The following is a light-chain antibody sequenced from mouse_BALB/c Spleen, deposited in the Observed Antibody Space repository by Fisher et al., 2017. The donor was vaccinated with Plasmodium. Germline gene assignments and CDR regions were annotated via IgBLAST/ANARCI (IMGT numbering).Light chain of an antibody. CDR2: YAS. Sequence: DIVMTQTTATLSVTPGDRVSLSCRASQSISNHLHWYQQKSHESPRLLITYASQSISGIPSRFSGSGSGTDFTFSINSVETEDFGMYFCQQSNSWPLTFGAGTKLELK. J-gene: IGKJ5*01. CDR3: QQSNSWPLT. CDR1: QSISNH. V-gene: IGKV5-45*01.